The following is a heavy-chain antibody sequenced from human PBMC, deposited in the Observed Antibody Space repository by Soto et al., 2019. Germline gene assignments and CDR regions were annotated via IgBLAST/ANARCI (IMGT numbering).Heavy chain of an antibody. CDR1: GFTFSSYA. CDR2: ISGSGGST. D-gene: IGHD3-22*01. J-gene: IGHJ5*02. CDR3: AKDEDDSSGYNWFDP. Sequence: GGSLRLSCAASGFTFSSYAMSWVRQAPGKGLEWVSAISGSGGSTYYADSVKGRFTISRDNSKNTLYLQMNSLRAEDTAVYYCAKDEDDSSGYNWFDPWGQGTLVTVSS. V-gene: IGHV3-23*01.